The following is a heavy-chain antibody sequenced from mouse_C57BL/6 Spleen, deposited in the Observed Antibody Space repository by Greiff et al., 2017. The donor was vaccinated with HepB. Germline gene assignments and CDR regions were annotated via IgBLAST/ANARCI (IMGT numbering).Heavy chain of an antibody. V-gene: IGHV1-82*01. CDR1: GYAFSSSW. J-gene: IGHJ3*01. CDR2: IYPGDGDT. D-gene: IGHD2-4*01. CDR3: ARRNYDYGGFAY. Sequence: QVQLKESGPELVKPGASVKISCKASGYAFSSSWMNWVKQRPGKGLEWIGRIYPGDGDTNYNGKLKGKATLTADKSSSTAYMQLSSLSSEDSAVYFCARRNYDYGGFAYWGQGTLVTVSA.